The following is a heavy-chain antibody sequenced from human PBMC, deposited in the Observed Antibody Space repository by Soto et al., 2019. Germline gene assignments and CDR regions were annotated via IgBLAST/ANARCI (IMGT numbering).Heavy chain of an antibody. Sequence: GGSLRLSCAASGFTFSSYAMHWVRQAPGKGLEWVAVISYDGSNKYYADSVKGRFTISRDNSKNTLYLQMNSLRVEDTAVYYCARGRGGSISYFDYWGQGPLVPVP. CDR2: ISYDGSNK. CDR1: GFTFSSYA. D-gene: IGHD6-6*01. CDR3: ARGRGGSISYFDY. V-gene: IGHV3-30-3*01. J-gene: IGHJ4*02.